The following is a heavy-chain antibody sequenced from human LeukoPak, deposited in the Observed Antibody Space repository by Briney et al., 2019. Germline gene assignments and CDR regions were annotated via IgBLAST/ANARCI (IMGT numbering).Heavy chain of an antibody. CDR3: ARVGLDCSSTSCYLNWFDP. D-gene: IGHD2-2*01. CDR2: IYYSGST. V-gene: IGHV4-30-4*08. J-gene: IGHJ5*02. Sequence: SSETLSLTCTVSGGSISSGDYYWSWIRQPPGKGLEWLGYIYYSGSTYYNPSLKSRVTISVDTSKNQFSLRLSSVTAADTAVYYCARVGLDCSSTSCYLNWFDPWGQGTLVTVSS. CDR1: GGSISSGDYY.